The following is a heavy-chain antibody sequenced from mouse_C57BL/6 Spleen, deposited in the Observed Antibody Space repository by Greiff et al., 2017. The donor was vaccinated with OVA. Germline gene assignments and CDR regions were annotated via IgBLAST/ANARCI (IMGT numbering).Heavy chain of an antibody. V-gene: IGHV1-80*01. CDR3: ARRGPRYWYFDV. CDR2: IYPGDGDT. Sequence: QVQLQQSGAELVKPGASVKISCKASGYAFSSYWMNWVKQRPGKGLEWIGQIYPGDGDTNYNGKFKGKATLTADKSSSTAYMQLSSLTSEDSAVYFCARRGPRYWYFDVWGTGTTVTVSS. J-gene: IGHJ1*03. CDR1: GYAFSSYW.